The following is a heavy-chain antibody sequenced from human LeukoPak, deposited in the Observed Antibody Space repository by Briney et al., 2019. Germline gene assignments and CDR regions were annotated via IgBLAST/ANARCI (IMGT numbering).Heavy chain of an antibody. Sequence: ASVKVSCKASGGTFSSYATSWVRQAPGQGLEWMGGIIPIFGTANYAQKFQGRVTITADESTSTAYMELSGLRSEDTAVYYCARATFSNCGGDCYSPHFDYWGQGTLVTVSS. CDR3: ARATFSNCGGDCYSPHFDY. V-gene: IGHV1-69*13. CDR2: IIPIFGTA. D-gene: IGHD2-21*02. J-gene: IGHJ4*02. CDR1: GGTFSSYA.